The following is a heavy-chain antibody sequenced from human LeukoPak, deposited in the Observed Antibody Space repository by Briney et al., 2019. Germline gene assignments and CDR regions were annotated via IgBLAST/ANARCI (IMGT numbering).Heavy chain of an antibody. V-gene: IGHV3-7*01. CDR2: IKQDGSEK. D-gene: IGHD5-12*01. CDR3: AGEQSGYSGYVGYYYYYMDV. J-gene: IGHJ6*03. Sequence: PGGSLRLSCAASGFTFSSYWMSWVRQAPGKGLEWVANIKQDGSEKYYVDSVKGRFTISRDNAKNSLYLQMNSLRAEDTAVYYCAGEQSGYSGYVGYYYYYMDVWGKGTTVTVSS. CDR1: GFTFSSYW.